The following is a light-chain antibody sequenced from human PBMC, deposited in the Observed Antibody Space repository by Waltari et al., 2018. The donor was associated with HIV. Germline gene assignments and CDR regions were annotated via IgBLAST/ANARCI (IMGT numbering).Light chain of an antibody. CDR3: QQYGHSAVMYT. Sequence: EVVLTQSPGTLSLSPGERATLSCRASQSVGSSYLAWYQQKPGQAPRLLIYGASSRATGIPDRFSGSGSGTDFTLTISRVEPEDFAVYYCQQYGHSAVMYTFGQGTNPQIK. CDR2: GAS. J-gene: IGKJ2*01. CDR1: QSVGSSY. V-gene: IGKV3-20*01.